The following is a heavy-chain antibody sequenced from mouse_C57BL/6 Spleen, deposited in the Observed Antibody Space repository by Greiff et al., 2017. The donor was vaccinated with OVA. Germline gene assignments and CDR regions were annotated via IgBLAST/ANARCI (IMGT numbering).Heavy chain of an antibody. J-gene: IGHJ4*01. CDR3: ARYHSNSRYAMDY. V-gene: IGHV1-59*01. D-gene: IGHD2-5*01. CDR1: GYTFTSYW. CDR2: IDPSDSYT. Sequence: QVQLQQPGAELVRPGTSVKLSCKASGYTFTSYWMHWVKQRPGQGLEWIGVIDPSDSYTNYNQKFKGKATLTVDTSSSTAYMQLSSLTSEDSAVYYCARYHSNSRYAMDYWGQGTSVTVSS.